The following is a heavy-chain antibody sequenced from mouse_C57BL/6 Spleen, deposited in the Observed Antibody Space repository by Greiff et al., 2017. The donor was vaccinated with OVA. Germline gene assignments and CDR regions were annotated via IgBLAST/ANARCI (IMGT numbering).Heavy chain of an antibody. CDR3: ARKDDAY. V-gene: IGHV1-59*01. CDR1: GYTFTSYW. J-gene: IGHJ3*01. Sequence: QLQQPGAELVRPGTSVKLSCKASGYTFTSYWMHWVKQRPGQGLEWIGVIDPSDSYTNYNQKFKGKATLTVDTSSSTAYMQLSSLTSEDSAVYYCARKDDAYWGQGTLVTVSA. CDR2: IDPSDSYT.